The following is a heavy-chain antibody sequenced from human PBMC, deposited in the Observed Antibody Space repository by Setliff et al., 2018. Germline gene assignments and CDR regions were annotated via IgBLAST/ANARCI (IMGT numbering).Heavy chain of an antibody. J-gene: IGHJ5*01. CDR3: ASGTTGPGGWFDY. CDR2: IYYTGTT. Sequence: TSETLSLTCTVSGGSVSSTSYYWGWIRQPPGKGLEWIGTIYYTGTTYYSPSLKSRVTISVDTSKNQFSLRLTSVTAADTAIYYCASGTTGPGGWFDYWGQGALGTVS. V-gene: IGHV4-39*01. D-gene: IGHD1-1*01. CDR1: GGSVSSTSYY.